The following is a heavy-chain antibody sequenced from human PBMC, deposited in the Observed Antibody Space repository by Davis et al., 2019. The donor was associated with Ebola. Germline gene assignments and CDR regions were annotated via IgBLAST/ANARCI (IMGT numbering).Heavy chain of an antibody. CDR1: GGSISNYF. V-gene: IGHV4-59*01. D-gene: IGHD1-1*01. CDR2: IYYSGST. Sequence: GSLRLSCTVSGGSISNYFWSWIRQPPGKGLEWIGYIYYSGSTTYNPSLKSRVAMSVDTSKNQFSLRLNSVTAADTAVYYCARAQFPTTSDHWGQGTLVTVSS. J-gene: IGHJ4*02. CDR3: ARAQFPTTSDH.